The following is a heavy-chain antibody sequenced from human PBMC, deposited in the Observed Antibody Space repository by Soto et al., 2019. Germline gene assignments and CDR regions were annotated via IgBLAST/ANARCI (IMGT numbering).Heavy chain of an antibody. D-gene: IGHD2-15*01. CDR3: TRHLEGYCSGGSCQKSNWFDP. V-gene: IGHV3-73*01. J-gene: IGHJ5*02. CDR1: GFTFSGSA. CDR2: IRSKANSYAT. Sequence: EVQLVESGGGLVQPGGSLKLSCAASGFTFSGSAMHWVRQASGKGLEWVGRIRSKANSYATAYAASVKGRFTISRDDSKNTAYLQMNSLKTEDTAVYYCTRHLEGYCSGGSCQKSNWFDPWGQGTLVTVSS.